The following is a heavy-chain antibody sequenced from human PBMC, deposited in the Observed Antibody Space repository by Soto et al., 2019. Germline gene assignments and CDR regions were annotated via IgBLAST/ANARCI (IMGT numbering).Heavy chain of an antibody. CDR2: INPNSGGT. J-gene: IGHJ5*02. V-gene: IGHV1-2*02. CDR1: GYTFTGYY. D-gene: IGHD2-2*02. Sequence: SVKVSCKASGYTFTGYYMHWVRQAPGQGLEWMGWINPNSGGTNYAQKFQGRVTMTRDTSISTAYMELSRLRSDDTAVYYCARGAVVVPAAIRIVNWFDPWGQGTLVTVSS. CDR3: ARGAVVVPAAIRIVNWFDP.